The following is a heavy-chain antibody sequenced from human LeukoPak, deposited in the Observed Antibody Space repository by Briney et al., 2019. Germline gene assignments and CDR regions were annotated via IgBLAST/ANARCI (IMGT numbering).Heavy chain of an antibody. CDR1: GYTFTGYY. V-gene: IGHV1-2*02. Sequence: ASVKVSCKASGYTFTGYYMHWVRQAPGQGLEWMGWINPNSGGTNYAQKFQGRVTMTRDTSISTAYMELSRLRSDDTAVYYCARDPSIVLMAYAKGNWFDPWGQGTLVTVSS. D-gene: IGHD2-8*01. J-gene: IGHJ5*02. CDR2: INPNSGGT. CDR3: ARDPSIVLMAYAKGNWFDP.